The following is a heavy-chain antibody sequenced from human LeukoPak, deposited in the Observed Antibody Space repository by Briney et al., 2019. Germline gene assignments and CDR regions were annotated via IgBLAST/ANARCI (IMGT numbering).Heavy chain of an antibody. J-gene: IGHJ5*02. CDR2: ITGSGDGP. Sequence: GGSLRLSCAASGFTFSNYAMSWVRQAPGQGLEWVSAITGSGDGPYYAASVKGRFTISRDNSKNTLYLQMNSLRAEDTAVYYCARGKKFDPWGQGTLVTVSS. CDR3: ARGKKFDP. CDR1: GFTFSNYA. V-gene: IGHV3-23*01.